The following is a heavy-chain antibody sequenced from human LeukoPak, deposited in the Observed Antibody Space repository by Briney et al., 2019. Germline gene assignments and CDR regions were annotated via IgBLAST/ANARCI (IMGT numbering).Heavy chain of an antibody. CDR1: GGSFSGYY. J-gene: IGHJ4*02. D-gene: IGHD3-16*01. Sequence: SETLSLTCAVYGGSFSGYYWSWIRQPPGKGLEWIGEINHSGSTNYNPSLKSRVTISVDTSKNQFSLKLSSVTAADTAVYYCARGQGDAHTPPFDYWGQGTLVTVSS. CDR3: ARGQGDAHTPPFDY. V-gene: IGHV4-34*01. CDR2: INHSGST.